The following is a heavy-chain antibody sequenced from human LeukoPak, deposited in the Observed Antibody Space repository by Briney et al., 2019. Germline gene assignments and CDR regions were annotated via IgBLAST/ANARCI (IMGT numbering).Heavy chain of an antibody. CDR3: TSTIVGATTWWFDP. CDR2: IRSKAYGWTT. D-gene: IGHD1-26*01. V-gene: IGHV3-49*04. Sequence: PGGSLRLSCTASGFTFGDYAMSWVRQAPGKGLEWVGFIRSKAYGWTTEYAASVKGRFTISRDDSKSIAYLQMNSLKTEDTAVYYCTSTIVGATTWWFDPWGQGTLVTVSS. J-gene: IGHJ5*02. CDR1: GFTFGDYA.